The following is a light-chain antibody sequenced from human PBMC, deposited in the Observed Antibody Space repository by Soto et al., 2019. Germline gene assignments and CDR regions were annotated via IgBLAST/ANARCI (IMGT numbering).Light chain of an antibody. CDR3: GSYTSTYVRI. Sequence: QFVLTQPASVCGSPGQSITISCTGTSSDVGRYNYVSWYQQYPGRAPKLIIYEVTNRPSGVSDRFSGSKSGNVASLTISGLQAADEADYYCGSYTSTYVRIFGTGTKLTVL. V-gene: IGLV2-14*01. CDR2: EVT. CDR1: SSDVGRYNY. J-gene: IGLJ1*01.